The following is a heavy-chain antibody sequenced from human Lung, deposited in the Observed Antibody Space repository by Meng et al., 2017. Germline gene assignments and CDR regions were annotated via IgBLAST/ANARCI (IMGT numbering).Heavy chain of an antibody. CDR3: ARESGYFEY. V-gene: IGHV3-74*03. Sequence: GRRGGAGGGLVQPGGSLRLSCAASGFTFRSYWMHWVRQAPGKGLVWVSRIRGDGGSIVYADSVKGRFTISRDNAKNTLFLQMNSLRAEDTAVYYCARESGYFEYWGQGILVTVSS. CDR2: IRGDGGSI. J-gene: IGHJ4*02. CDR1: GFTFRSYW.